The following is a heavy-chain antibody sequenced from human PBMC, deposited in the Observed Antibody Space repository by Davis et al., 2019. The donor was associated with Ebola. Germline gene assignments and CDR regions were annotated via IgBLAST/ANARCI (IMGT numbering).Heavy chain of an antibody. CDR3: ARDRGNWNYYYYGMDA. D-gene: IGHD1-20*01. J-gene: IGHJ6*02. Sequence: FTFSRDNAKNSLYLQMNSLRAEDTAVYYCARDRGNWNYYYYGMDAWGQGTTVTVSS. V-gene: IGHV3-11*06.